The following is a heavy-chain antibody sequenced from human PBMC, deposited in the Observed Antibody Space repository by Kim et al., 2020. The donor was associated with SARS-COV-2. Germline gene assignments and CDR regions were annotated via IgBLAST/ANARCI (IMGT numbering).Heavy chain of an antibody. V-gene: IGHV3-11*06. CDR1: GFTFSDYY. J-gene: IGHJ2*01. D-gene: IGHD5-18*01. CDR3: AREYSYGHMQAVERYFDL. CDR2: ISSSSSYT. Sequence: GGSLRLSCAASGFTFSDYYMSWIRQAPGKGLEWVSYISSSSSYTNYADSVKGRFTISRDNAKHSLYLQMNSLRAEDTAVYYCAREYSYGHMQAVERYFDLWGRGTLVTVSS.